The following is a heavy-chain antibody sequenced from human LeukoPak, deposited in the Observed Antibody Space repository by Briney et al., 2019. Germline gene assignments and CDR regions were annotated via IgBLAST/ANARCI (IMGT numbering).Heavy chain of an antibody. J-gene: IGHJ4*02. Sequence: GASVKVSCKASGGTFSSYAISWVRQAPGQGLEWMGGIIPIFGTANYAQKFQGRVTITADESTSTAYMELSSLRSEDTAVYYCARGLYDSSGYYYNNSDYWGQGTLVTVSS. V-gene: IGHV1-69*01. CDR3: ARGLYDSSGYYYNNSDY. CDR1: GGTFSSYA. CDR2: IIPIFGTA. D-gene: IGHD3-22*01.